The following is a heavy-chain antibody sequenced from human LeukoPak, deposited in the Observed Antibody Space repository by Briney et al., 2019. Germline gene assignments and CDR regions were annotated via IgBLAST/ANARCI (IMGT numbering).Heavy chain of an antibody. J-gene: IGHJ5*02. CDR1: GYTFTSYD. Sequence: ASVKVSCKASGYTFTSYDFNWVRQATGQRPEWMGWMSPNSGDTGYAQKFQDRVTMTRNTSISTAYMELSRLRSDDTAVYYCARGNGDRPPITIFGVVPPYNWFDPWGQGTLVTVSS. CDR2: MSPNSGDT. V-gene: IGHV1-8*01. D-gene: IGHD3-3*01. CDR3: ARGNGDRPPITIFGVVPPYNWFDP.